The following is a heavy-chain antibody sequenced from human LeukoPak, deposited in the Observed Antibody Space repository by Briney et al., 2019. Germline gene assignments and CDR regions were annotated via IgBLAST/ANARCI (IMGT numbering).Heavy chain of an antibody. CDR2: IFWNGGKI. V-gene: IGHV3-20*04. J-gene: IGHJ4*02. Sequence: PGGSLRLSCTASGFSFDNYAMNWVRQAPGKGLEWVSGIFWNGGKITYADSVKGRFTISRDNARNSLYLQMNSLRAEDTALYYCARDLAADRRGYFDRWGQGTLVIVSS. CDR3: ARDLAADRRGYFDR. D-gene: IGHD6-13*01. CDR1: GFSFDNYA.